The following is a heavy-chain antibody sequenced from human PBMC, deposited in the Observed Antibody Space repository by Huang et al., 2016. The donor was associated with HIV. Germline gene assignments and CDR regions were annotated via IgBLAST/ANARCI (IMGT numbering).Heavy chain of an antibody. D-gene: IGHD1-26*01. CDR3: ARVMSGSWVDPADS. CDR2: IRGNEGNT. J-gene: IGHJ4*02. CDR1: CYSFTFPSHG. Sequence: QVQLVQSGGEVRKPGASVKVSCKASCYSFTFPSHGISWVRQAPGQGREWMGGIRGNEGNTNYAQKFQGRVTLTRDTPTSTAYMELRTLRSDDTAVYYCARVMSGSWVDPADSWGQGTLVTVSS. V-gene: IGHV1-18*04.